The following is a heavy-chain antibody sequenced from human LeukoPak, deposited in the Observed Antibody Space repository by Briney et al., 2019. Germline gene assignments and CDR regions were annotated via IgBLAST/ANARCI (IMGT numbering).Heavy chain of an antibody. V-gene: IGHV3-48*03. Sequence: PGGSLRLSCAASGSTFSNYEMNWVRQTPGKGLEWVSYISTSRSTVYYADSVKGRFIISRDNAKNSLYLQMNSLRAHDTAVYYCVRESGEITRLDYWGQGTLVTVSS. D-gene: IGHD3-10*01. J-gene: IGHJ4*02. CDR2: ISTSRSTV. CDR3: VRESGEITRLDY. CDR1: GSTFSNYE.